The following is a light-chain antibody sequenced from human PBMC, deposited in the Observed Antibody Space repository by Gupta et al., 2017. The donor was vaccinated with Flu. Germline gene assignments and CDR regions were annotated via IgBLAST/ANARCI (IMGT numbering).Light chain of an antibody. Sequence: SSLSASVGDRVTITCQASHDMRVYLDWYQQRPGKAPKLLIYDASNRDRGVPSRFSGSGSGTNFSFTISSQQPEDAATYYCHQDRIFPCTFGQGTKVEIK. CDR3: HQDRIFPCT. CDR2: DAS. J-gene: IGKJ2*02. CDR1: HDMRVY. V-gene: IGKV1-33*01.